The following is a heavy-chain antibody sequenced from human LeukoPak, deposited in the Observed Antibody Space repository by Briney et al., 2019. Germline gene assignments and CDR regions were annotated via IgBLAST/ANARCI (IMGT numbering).Heavy chain of an antibody. CDR2: IFSNADK. V-gene: IGHV2-26*01. CDR1: GFSLSNARMG. D-gene: IGHD2-15*01. Sequence: SGPTLVNPTETVTLTCTVSGFSLSNARMGVSWIRQPPGKALEWLANIFSNADKSYSTSLKRRLTIPKDTSKSQVVLTMTNTDPVDTATYYCARSGGYCSGGTCFHFDYWGQGTLVTVSS. CDR3: ARSGGYCSGGTCFHFDY. J-gene: IGHJ4*02.